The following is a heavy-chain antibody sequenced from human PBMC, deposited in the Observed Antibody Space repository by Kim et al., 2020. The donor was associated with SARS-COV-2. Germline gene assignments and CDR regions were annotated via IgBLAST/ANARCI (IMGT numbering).Heavy chain of an antibody. Sequence: LKSRVTISVDTSKNQFSLKLSSVTAADTAVYYCARHRTKNYDILTGYFDYWGQGTLVTVSS. J-gene: IGHJ4*02. CDR3: ARHRTKNYDILTGYFDY. V-gene: IGHV4-39*01. D-gene: IGHD3-9*01.